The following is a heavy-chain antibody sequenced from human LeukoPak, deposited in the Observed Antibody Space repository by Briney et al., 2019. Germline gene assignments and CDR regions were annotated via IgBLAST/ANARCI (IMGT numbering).Heavy chain of an antibody. CDR1: GGSISSGDYY. D-gene: IGHD3-22*01. J-gene: IGHJ4*02. CDR2: IYYSGST. CDR3: GAGDSSGQIDY. Sequence: PSETLSLTCTVSGGSISSGDYYWSWIRQPPGKGLEWIGYIYYSGSTYYNPSLKSRVTILVDTSKNQFSLKLSSVTAADTAVYYCGAGDSSGQIDYWGQGTLVTVSS. V-gene: IGHV4-30-4*08.